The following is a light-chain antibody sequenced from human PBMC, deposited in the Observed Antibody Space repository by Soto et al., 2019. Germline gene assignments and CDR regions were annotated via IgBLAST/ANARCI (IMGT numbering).Light chain of an antibody. Sequence: DIPMTQSPSTLSASVGDRVSITCRASQSISSWLAWYQQKPGKAPKLLVYKASSLESGVPSRFSGSGSGTEFTLTISSLQPDDFSTYYCQQYTSYLVTFGGGTKVEIK. V-gene: IGKV1-5*03. CDR1: QSISSW. J-gene: IGKJ4*01. CDR3: QQYTSYLVT. CDR2: KAS.